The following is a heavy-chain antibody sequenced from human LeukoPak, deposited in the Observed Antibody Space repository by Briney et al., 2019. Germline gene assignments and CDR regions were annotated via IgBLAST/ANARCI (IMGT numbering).Heavy chain of an antibody. V-gene: IGHV4-61*01. CDR3: ARVLAPDLPVFDY. J-gene: IGHJ4*02. D-gene: IGHD1-14*01. CDR2: IYYSGST. CDR1: GYSISSGYY. Sequence: SETLSLTCTVSGYSISSGYYWGWIRQPPGRGLEWIGYIYYSGSTNYNPSLKSRVTISVDTSKNQFSLKLSSVTAADTAVYYCARVLAPDLPVFDYWGQGTLVTVSS.